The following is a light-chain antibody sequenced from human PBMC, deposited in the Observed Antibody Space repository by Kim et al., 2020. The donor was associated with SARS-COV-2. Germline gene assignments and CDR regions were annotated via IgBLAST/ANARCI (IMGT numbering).Light chain of an antibody. CDR1: SNNVGNQG. CDR2: RSN. Sequence: RQTATLTCPGNSNNVGNQGAAWLQHHQGHPPKVLSYRSNNRPSGISERFSASRSGNTASLTVTGLQPEDEADYYCSAWDSSLNAVVFGGGTQLTVL. V-gene: IGLV10-54*04. CDR3: SAWDSSLNAVV. J-gene: IGLJ2*01.